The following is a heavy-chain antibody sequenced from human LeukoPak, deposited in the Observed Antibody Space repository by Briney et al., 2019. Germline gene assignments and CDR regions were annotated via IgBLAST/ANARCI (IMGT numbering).Heavy chain of an antibody. CDR2: IYYSGST. V-gene: IGHV4-59*08. CDR3: ARHEFFDSSGYYPLRH. CDR1: GGSISGYY. Sequence: SETLSLTCTVSGGSISGYYWSWIRQPPGKGLEWIAFIYYSGSTNYNPSLKSRVTMSVDTSKNQFSLKLSSATAADTAVYYCARHEFFDSSGYYPLRHWGQGTLVTVSS. D-gene: IGHD3-22*01. J-gene: IGHJ4*02.